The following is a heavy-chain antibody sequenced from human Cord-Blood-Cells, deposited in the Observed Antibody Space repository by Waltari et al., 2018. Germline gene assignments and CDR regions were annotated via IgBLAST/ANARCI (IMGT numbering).Heavy chain of an antibody. Sequence: QVQLVQSGAEVKKPGASVKVSCKASGYTFTSYALHWVRQAPGQRLDWRGWINAGNGNTKYAQKFKGRVTITRDTSASTAYMELSSLRSEDTAVYYCARVLGIEYFDYWGQGTLVTVSS. CDR2: INAGNGNT. D-gene: IGHD7-27*01. CDR1: GYTFTSYA. J-gene: IGHJ4*02. V-gene: IGHV1-3*01. CDR3: ARVLGIEYFDY.